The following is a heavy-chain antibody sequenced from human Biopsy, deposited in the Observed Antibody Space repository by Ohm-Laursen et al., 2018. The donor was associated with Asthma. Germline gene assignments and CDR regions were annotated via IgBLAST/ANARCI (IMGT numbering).Heavy chain of an antibody. CDR3: ARTYYDFLTEQVNDAFAI. CDR1: GRSFSTYA. D-gene: IGHD3-9*01. Sequence: SVYPSCKVSGRSFSTYAVSWVRQAPGQGLGWIRWIKAGTGTTKYSQKFQCRVTITRDTSTSTAYMELSSLRSEDTAVYYSARTYYDFLTEQVNDAFAIWGQGTMVTVSS. J-gene: IGHJ3*02. CDR2: IKAGTGTT. V-gene: IGHV1-3*01.